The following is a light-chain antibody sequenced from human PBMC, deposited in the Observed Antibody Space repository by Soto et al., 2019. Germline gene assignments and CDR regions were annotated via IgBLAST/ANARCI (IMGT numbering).Light chain of an antibody. CDR1: QGISSA. J-gene: IGKJ4*01. Sequence: AIQLTQSPSSLSASVGDRVTITCRASQGISSALAWYQQKPGKAPKLLIYDASSLESGVPSRFSGSGSGTYFTLTISSLQPEDFATYYCQQFNSYLTFGGGTKVEIK. CDR3: QQFNSYLT. CDR2: DAS. V-gene: IGKV1-13*02.